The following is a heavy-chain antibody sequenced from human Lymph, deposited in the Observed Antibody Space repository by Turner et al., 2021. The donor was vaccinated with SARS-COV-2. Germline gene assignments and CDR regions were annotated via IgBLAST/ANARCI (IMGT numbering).Heavy chain of an antibody. CDR3: ARIAAPGMGGGVHYYYYAMDV. V-gene: IGHV1-69*10. CDR1: GGTFSSSA. CDR2: SIPLLAIA. J-gene: IGHJ6*02. D-gene: IGHD6-13*01. Sequence: QVQLVQSGAEVKKPGSSVKVSCKASGGTFSSSAISWVRQAPGQGLGWRGGSIPLLAIANYAQKFQGRVTITGDKSTSTAYMELSSLRSEDTAGYFCARIAAPGMGGGVHYYYYAMDVWGQGTTVTVSS.